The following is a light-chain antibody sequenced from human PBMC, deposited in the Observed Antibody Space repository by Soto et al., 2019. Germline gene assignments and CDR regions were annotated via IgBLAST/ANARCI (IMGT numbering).Light chain of an antibody. J-gene: IGLJ2*01. CDR3: HSYDSSRSVV. CDR2: GNS. V-gene: IGLV1-40*01. CDR1: SAHIGAGDD. Sequence: QSVLTQPPSVSGAPGQWVNLSCTGSSAHIGAGDDVHRYQQHTGTAPQLHIYGNSKRTSGVPDRFSCSKSGTSASLAITGRQAYEEADYYCHSYDSSRSVVFGGGTKVTVL.